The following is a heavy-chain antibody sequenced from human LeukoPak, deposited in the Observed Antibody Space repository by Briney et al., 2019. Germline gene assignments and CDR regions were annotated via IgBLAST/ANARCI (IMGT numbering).Heavy chain of an antibody. CDR1: GGTFSSYA. V-gene: IGHV1-69*05. J-gene: IGHJ4*02. D-gene: IGHD3-9*01. CDR2: IISIFGTA. Sequence: SVKVSCKASGGTFSSYAISWVRQAPGQGLEWMGRIISIFGTANYAQKFQGRVTITTGESTSTAYMELSSLRSEDTAVYYCARDYFDLDWLSFDYWGQGTLVTVSS. CDR3: ARDYFDLDWLSFDY.